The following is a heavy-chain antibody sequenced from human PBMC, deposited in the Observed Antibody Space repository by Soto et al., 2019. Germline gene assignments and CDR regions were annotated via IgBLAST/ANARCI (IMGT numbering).Heavy chain of an antibody. Sequence: QITLKESGPTLVKPTQTLTLTCTFSGFSLSTSGVGVGWIRQPAGKALEWLALIYWDDDKRYSPSLNSRLTITKDTYKNQVVLTMTNMDPVDTATYYCTHALLYCTGGSCTTWFDYWGQGTLVTVSS. D-gene: IGHD2-15*01. J-gene: IGHJ4*02. CDR3: THALLYCTGGSCTTWFDY. V-gene: IGHV2-5*02. CDR2: IYWDDDK. CDR1: GFSLSTSGVG.